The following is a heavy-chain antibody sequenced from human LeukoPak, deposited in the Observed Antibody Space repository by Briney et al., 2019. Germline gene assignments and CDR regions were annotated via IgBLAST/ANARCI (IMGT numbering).Heavy chain of an antibody. Sequence: GESLRLSCAASGFTFGSYWMHWVRQAPGKGLEWVSYISSGGSTIYYPDSVKGRFTISRDNAKNSLYLQMNSLRAEDTAVYFCARAWTRGNSDAFDIWGQGTMVTVSS. CDR3: ARAWTRGNSDAFDI. D-gene: IGHD4-23*01. CDR2: ISSGGSTI. CDR1: GFTFGSYW. V-gene: IGHV3-48*04. J-gene: IGHJ3*02.